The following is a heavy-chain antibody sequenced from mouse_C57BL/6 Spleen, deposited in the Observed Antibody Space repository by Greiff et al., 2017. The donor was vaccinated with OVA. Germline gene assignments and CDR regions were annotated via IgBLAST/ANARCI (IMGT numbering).Heavy chain of an antibody. CDR2: INPNNGGT. CDR1: GYTFTDYY. CDR3: ARDGSTLFDY. V-gene: IGHV1-26*01. D-gene: IGHD1-1*01. J-gene: IGHJ2*01. Sequence: VQLQQSGPELVKPGASVKISCKASGYTFTDYYMNWVKQSHGKSLEWIGDINPNNGGTSYNQKFKGKATLTVDKSSSTAYMELRSLTSEDSAVYYCARDGSTLFDYWGQGTTLTVSS.